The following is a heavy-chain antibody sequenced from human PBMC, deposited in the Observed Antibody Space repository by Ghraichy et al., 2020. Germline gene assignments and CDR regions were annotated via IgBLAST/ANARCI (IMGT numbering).Heavy chain of an antibody. Sequence: GGSLRLSCAASGFTFSDYYMSWIRQAPGKGLEWVSYISSSGSTIYYADSVKGRFTISRDNAKNSLYLQMNSLRAEDTAVYYCATEAVSSSSGFDYWGQGTLVTVSS. CDR2: ISSSGSTI. CDR1: GFTFSDYY. D-gene: IGHD6-6*01. CDR3: ATEAVSSSSGFDY. V-gene: IGHV3-11*01. J-gene: IGHJ4*02.